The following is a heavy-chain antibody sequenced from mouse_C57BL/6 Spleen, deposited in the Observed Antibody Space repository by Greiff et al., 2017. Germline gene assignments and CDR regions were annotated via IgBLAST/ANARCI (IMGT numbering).Heavy chain of an antibody. D-gene: IGHD1-1*01. CDR1: GFTFSSYG. CDR3: ARHEVLRSYWYFDV. J-gene: IGHJ1*03. CDR2: ISSGGSYT. Sequence: EVQLVESGGDLVKPGGSLKLSCAASGFTFSSYGMSWVRQTPDKRLEWVATISSGGSYTYYPDSVKGRFTISRDNAKNTLYLQMSSLKSEDTAMYYCARHEVLRSYWYFDVWGTGPTVTVSS. V-gene: IGHV5-6*01.